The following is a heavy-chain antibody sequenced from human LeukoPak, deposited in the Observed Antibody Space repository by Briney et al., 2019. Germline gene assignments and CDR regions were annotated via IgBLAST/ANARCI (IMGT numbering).Heavy chain of an antibody. CDR2: IWYDGSNK. CDR1: GFTFSSYG. D-gene: IGHD3-10*01. V-gene: IGHV3-33*01. CDR3: ARDSAISYYGSGSYCDY. J-gene: IGHJ4*02. Sequence: GGSLRLSCAASGFTFSSYGMHWVRQAPGKGLEWVAVIWYDGSNKYYADSVKGRFTISRDNSKNTLYLQMNSLRAEDTAVYYCARDSAISYYGSGSYCDYWGQGTLVTVSS.